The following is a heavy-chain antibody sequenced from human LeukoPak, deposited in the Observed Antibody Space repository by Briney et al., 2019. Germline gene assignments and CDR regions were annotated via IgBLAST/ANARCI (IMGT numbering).Heavy chain of an antibody. Sequence: SETLSLTCALYGGSFSNFYWSWIRQPPGKGLEWIGEINHSGSTNYNPSLKSRVSISADTSKNQFSLKMSSVTAADTAVYYCATSKYYYGSGSYSVGFGYWGQGTLVTVSS. CDR3: ATSKYYYGSGSYSVGFGY. V-gene: IGHV4-34*01. D-gene: IGHD3-10*01. CDR1: GGSFSNFY. CDR2: INHSGST. J-gene: IGHJ4*02.